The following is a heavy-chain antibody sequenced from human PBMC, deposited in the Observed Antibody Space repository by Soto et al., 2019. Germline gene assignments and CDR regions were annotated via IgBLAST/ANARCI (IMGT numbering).Heavy chain of an antibody. CDR3: AKDIWRGTDAPRFEC. D-gene: IGHD1-1*01. CDR1: GFTFSSYG. V-gene: IGHV3-30*18. Sequence: GGSLRLSCAASGFTFSSYGMHWVRQAPGKGLEWVAVISYDGSNKYYGDSVKGRFTISRDNSKNTLYLEMNSLRAEDTAVYYCAKDIWRGTDAPRFECWGQGTPVTVS. CDR2: ISYDGSNK. J-gene: IGHJ4*02.